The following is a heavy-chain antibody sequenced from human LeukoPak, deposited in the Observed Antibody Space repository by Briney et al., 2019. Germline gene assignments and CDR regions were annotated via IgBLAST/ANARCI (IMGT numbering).Heavy chain of an antibody. CDR2: IYYSGST. Sequence: SETLSLTCTVSGGSISSYYWSWIRQPPGKGLEWIGYIYYSGSTNYNPSHKSRVTISVDTSKNQFSLKLSSVTAADTAVYYCARATMIVVVIDYWGQGTLVTVSS. J-gene: IGHJ4*02. CDR1: GGSISSYY. CDR3: ARATMIVVVIDY. V-gene: IGHV4-59*01. D-gene: IGHD3-22*01.